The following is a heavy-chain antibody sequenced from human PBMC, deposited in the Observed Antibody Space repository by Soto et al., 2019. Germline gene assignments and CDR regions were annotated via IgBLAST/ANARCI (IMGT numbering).Heavy chain of an antibody. CDR1: GFTFSSYG. CDR3: AKDRTYDSSGYYYVMSAFDI. D-gene: IGHD3-22*01. V-gene: IGHV3-30*18. Sequence: GGYLRLSCAASGFTFSSYGMHWVRQAPGKGLEWVAVISYDGSNKYYADSVKGRFTISRDNSKNTLYLQMNSLRAEDTAVYYCAKDRTYDSSGYYYVMSAFDIWGQGTMVTVSS. CDR2: ISYDGSNK. J-gene: IGHJ3*02.